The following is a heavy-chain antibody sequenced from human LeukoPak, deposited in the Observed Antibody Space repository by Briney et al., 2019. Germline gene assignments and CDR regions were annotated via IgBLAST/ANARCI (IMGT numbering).Heavy chain of an antibody. CDR2: IYHSGST. CDR3: ARVRVGKSKWYMDV. CDR1: GGSISTYY. V-gene: IGHV4-59*01. D-gene: IGHD1-26*01. J-gene: IGHJ6*03. Sequence: PSETLSLTCTLSGGSISTYYWSWIRQPPGKGLEWIGYIYHSGSTNYNPSLKSRVTISVDTSKNQFSLKLSSVTAADTAVYYCARVRVGKSKWYMDVWGKGTTVTVSS.